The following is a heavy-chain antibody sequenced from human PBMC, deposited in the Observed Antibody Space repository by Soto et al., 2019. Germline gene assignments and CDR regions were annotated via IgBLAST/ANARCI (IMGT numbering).Heavy chain of an antibody. Sequence: ASVKVSCKASGGTFSSYAISWVRQAPGQGLEWMGGIIPIFGTANYAQKFQGRVTITADESTSTAYMELSSLRSEDTAMYYCARHYEDYGDYGDSYYYYMDVWGKGTTVTVSS. D-gene: IGHD4-17*01. CDR3: ARHYEDYGDYGDSYYYYMDV. V-gene: IGHV1-69*13. CDR1: GGTFSSYA. CDR2: IIPIFGTA. J-gene: IGHJ6*03.